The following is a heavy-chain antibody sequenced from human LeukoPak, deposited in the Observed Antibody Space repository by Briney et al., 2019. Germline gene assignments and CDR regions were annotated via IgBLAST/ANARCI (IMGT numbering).Heavy chain of an antibody. D-gene: IGHD5-12*01. CDR2: ILYDGRNK. CDR3: ARAGRGVAPNFDS. V-gene: IGHV3-30*03. J-gene: IGHJ4*02. CDR1: GFAFSNFA. Sequence: GGSLRLSCAASGFAFSNFAIHWVRQAPGKGLEWVAVILYDGRNKYYGDSVEGRFTISRDNSKNTLYLQMNSLRAEGTAVYYCARAGRGVAPNFDSWGQGTLVTVSS.